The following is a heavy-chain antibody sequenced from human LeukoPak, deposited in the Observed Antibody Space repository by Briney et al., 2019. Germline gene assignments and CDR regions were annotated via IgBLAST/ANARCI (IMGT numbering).Heavy chain of an antibody. CDR3: AKDDDWGRFNH. D-gene: IGHD3-16*01. CDR1: GFSFRSHG. J-gene: IGHJ1*01. Sequence: QAGGSLRLSCAASGFSFRSHGMNWVRQAPRKGLEWVSGISPRGDITYYKDSVRGRFTISRDNFKNTVSLQLNSLRAEDTAMYYCAKDDDWGRFNHWGQGTLVTVSS. CDR2: ISPRGDIT. V-gene: IGHV3-23*01.